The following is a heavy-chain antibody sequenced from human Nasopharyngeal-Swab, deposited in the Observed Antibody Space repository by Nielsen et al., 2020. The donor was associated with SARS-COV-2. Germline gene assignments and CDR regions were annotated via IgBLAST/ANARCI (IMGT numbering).Heavy chain of an antibody. V-gene: IGHV3-23*01. D-gene: IGHD3-16*01. Sequence: GESLKISCAASGFTFSTYAMTWVRQAPGKGLEWVSTIDAGGGNTWYADSVKGRFTISRDNAKNSLYLQMNSLRAEDTTVYYCARGGWYFDFWGRGTLVTVSS. CDR1: GFTFSTYA. J-gene: IGHJ2*01. CDR2: IDAGGGNT. CDR3: ARGGWYFDF.